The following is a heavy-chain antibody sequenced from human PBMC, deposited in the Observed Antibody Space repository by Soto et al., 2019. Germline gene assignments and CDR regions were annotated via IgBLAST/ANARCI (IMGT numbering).Heavy chain of an antibody. CDR2: ISYDGSNK. CDR3: ARDPRGRILTGHGAFDI. CDR1: GFTFGSYA. J-gene: IGHJ3*02. Sequence: GGSLRLSCAASGFTFGSYAMHWVRQAPGKGLEWVAVISYDGSNKYYADSVKGRFTISRDNSKNTLYLQMNSLRAEDTAVYYCARDPRGRILTGHGAFDIWGQGTMVTVSS. D-gene: IGHD3-9*01. V-gene: IGHV3-30-3*01.